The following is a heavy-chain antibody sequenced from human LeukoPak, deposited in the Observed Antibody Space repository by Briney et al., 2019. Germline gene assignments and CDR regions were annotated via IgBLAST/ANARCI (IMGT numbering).Heavy chain of an antibody. V-gene: IGHV1-69*05. J-gene: IGHJ5*02. Sequence: ASVKVSCKASEGTFSSYAISWVRQAPGQGLEWMGRIIPIFGTANYAQKFQGRVTITTDESTSTAYMELSSLRSEDTAVYYCARDLSCSGGSCYRDSWFDPWGQGTLVTVSS. CDR1: EGTFSSYA. CDR2: IIPIFGTA. CDR3: ARDLSCSGGSCYRDSWFDP. D-gene: IGHD2-15*01.